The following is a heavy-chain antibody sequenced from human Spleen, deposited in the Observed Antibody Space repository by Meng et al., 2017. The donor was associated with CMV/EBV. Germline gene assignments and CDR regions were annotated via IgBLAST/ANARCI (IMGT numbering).Heavy chain of an antibody. CDR3: ARKVLSHYYYYGMDV. CDR2: INPNSGGT. Sequence: ASVKVSCKASGYTFTGYYMHWVRQAPGQGLEWMGWINPNSGGTNYAQKFQGRVTMTRDTSISTAYMDLRRLRSDDTAVYYCARKVLSHYYYYGMDVWGQGTSVTVSS. CDR1: GYTFTGYY. J-gene: IGHJ6*02. V-gene: IGHV1-2*02.